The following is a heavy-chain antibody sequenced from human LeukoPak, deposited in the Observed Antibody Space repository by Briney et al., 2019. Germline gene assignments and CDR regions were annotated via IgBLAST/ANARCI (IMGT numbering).Heavy chain of an antibody. Sequence: EASVKVSCKASGYTFTGYYMHWVRQAPGQGLEWMGWSNPNSGGTNYAQKFQGRVTMTRDTSISTAYMELSRLRSDDTAVYYCARAIAAAGRYYYYYMDVWGKGTTVTVSS. V-gene: IGHV1-2*02. CDR2: SNPNSGGT. CDR3: ARAIAAAGRYYYYYMDV. J-gene: IGHJ6*03. D-gene: IGHD6-13*01. CDR1: GYTFTGYY.